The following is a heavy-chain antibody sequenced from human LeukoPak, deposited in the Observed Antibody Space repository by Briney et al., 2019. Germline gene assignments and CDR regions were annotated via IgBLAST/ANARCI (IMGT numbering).Heavy chain of an antibody. CDR1: VFTFSSFG. CDR2: ISYDGSNK. CDR3: ANPQSRGYDYLDY. V-gene: IGHV3-30*18. Sequence: GGSLRLSCSASVFTFSSFGMHWVRQAPGKGLEWVAVISYDGSNKYYADSVKGRFTISRDNTKNTLYLQMSSLRGDDTAVYYCANPQSRGYDYLDYWGQGTLVTVSS. J-gene: IGHJ4*02. D-gene: IGHD5-12*01.